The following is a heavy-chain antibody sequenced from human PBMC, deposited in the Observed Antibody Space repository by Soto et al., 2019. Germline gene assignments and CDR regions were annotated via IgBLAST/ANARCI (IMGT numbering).Heavy chain of an antibody. CDR3: ARYTAYSSSWQNWFDP. Sequence: SGPTLVNPTDTLTLTCTVSGFSLSNARMGVSWIRQPPGKALEWLAHIFSNDEKSYSTSLKSRLTISKDTSKSQVVLTMTNMDPVEAAAYYCARYTAYSSSWQNWFDPWGQGNLVTVSS. D-gene: IGHD6-13*01. CDR1: GFSLSNARMG. J-gene: IGHJ5*02. CDR2: IFSNDEK. V-gene: IGHV2-26*01.